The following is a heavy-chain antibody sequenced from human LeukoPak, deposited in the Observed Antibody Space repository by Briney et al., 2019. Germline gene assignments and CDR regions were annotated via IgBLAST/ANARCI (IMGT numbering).Heavy chain of an antibody. J-gene: IGHJ4*02. CDR3: VTSTGQQYIPYDY. Sequence: PGGSLRLSCAASGFNVSSNYMTWLRQAPGKGLEWVSIIYGADAAYYPESVRGRFMTSRDNLKNTLFLQMNSLRVEDTALYYCVTSTGQQYIPYDYWGQGTHVTASS. D-gene: IGHD6-13*01. CDR1: GFNVSSNY. V-gene: IGHV3-66*02. CDR2: IYGADAA.